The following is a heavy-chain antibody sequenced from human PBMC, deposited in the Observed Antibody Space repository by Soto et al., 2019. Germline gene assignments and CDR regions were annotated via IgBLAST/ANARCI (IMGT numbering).Heavy chain of an antibody. V-gene: IGHV1-69*13. J-gene: IGHJ4*02. CDR1: GGSFSSSG. Sequence: ASVKVSCKASGGSFSSSGMSWVRQAPGQGLEWVGGIIPIFVTSHYAQKFQGRVTITADESTNTAYMELSSLTSEDTAVYYCARSLDYHDYTGYSTVGVYFDYWGLGTLVTVSS. CDR3: ARSLDYHDYTGYSTVGVYFDY. D-gene: IGHD3-22*01. CDR2: IIPIFVTS.